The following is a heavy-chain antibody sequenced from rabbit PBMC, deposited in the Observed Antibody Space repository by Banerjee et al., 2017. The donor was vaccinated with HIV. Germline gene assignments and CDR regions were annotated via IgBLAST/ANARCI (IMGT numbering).Heavy chain of an antibody. V-gene: IGHV1S45*01. J-gene: IGHJ3*01. CDR2: IYAGSSAVT. CDR1: GFSFSSSYW. D-gene: IGHD6-1*01. Sequence: QEQLVESGGGLVQPEGSLTLTCTASGFSFSSSYWMCWVRQAPGKGPEWIACIYAGSSAVTYYASWAKGRFTISKTSSTTVTLQMTSLTAADTATYFCARGGIGSYGYRAALWGQGTLVTVS. CDR3: ARGGIGSYGYRAAL.